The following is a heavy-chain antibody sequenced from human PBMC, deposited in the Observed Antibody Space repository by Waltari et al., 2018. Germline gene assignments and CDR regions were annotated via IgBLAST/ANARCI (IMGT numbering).Heavy chain of an antibody. CDR1: GFTFSSYA. J-gene: IGHJ5*02. Sequence: VQLVESGGGLVQPGGSLRLSCAASGFTFSSYAMSWVRQAPGKGLEWIGEINHSGSTNYNPSLKSRVTISVDTSKNQFSLKLSSVTAADTAVYYCARHARITIFGVVIPNWFDPWGQGTLVTVSS. CDR3: ARHARITIFGVVIPNWFDP. V-gene: IGHV4-34*01. D-gene: IGHD3-3*01. CDR2: INHSGST.